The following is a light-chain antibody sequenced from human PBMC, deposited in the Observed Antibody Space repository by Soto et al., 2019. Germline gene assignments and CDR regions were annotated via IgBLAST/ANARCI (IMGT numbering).Light chain of an antibody. Sequence: ETVMTQSPATLSLSPGDRATLSCRASQSVGSNLAWYQQIPGQAPRLLISGASTRATGIPARFSGSGSGTEFTLTISSLQSEDFAVYYCQQYNNWPRTFGQGTKVDI. V-gene: IGKV3-15*01. J-gene: IGKJ1*01. CDR2: GAS. CDR3: QQYNNWPRT. CDR1: QSVGSN.